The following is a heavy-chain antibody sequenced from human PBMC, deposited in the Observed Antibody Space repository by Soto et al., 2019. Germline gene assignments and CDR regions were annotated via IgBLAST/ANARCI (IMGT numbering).Heavy chain of an antibody. D-gene: IGHD2-2*01. Sequence: QVQLVESGGGVVQPGRSRRLSCAASGFTFSSYGMHWVREAPGNGLEWVAVIGYDGSNKYSADSVKGRFTISRDNSKNTLYLQMNSLRAEDTAVYYCARDPIVVVPAAPEGYYGMDVWGQGTTVTVSS. CDR3: ARDPIVVVPAAPEGYYGMDV. J-gene: IGHJ6*02. CDR2: IGYDGSNK. CDR1: GFTFSSYG. V-gene: IGHV3-33*01.